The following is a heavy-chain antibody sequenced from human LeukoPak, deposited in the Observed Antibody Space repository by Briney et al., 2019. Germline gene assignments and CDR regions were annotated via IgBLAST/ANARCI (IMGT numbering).Heavy chain of an antibody. V-gene: IGHV1-18*01. D-gene: IGHD3-9*01. Sequence: ASVKVSCKASGYTFTSYGISWVRQAPGQGLEWMGWISAYNGNTNYAQKLQGRVTMTTDTSTSTAYMELRSLRSDDPAVYYCARDEGLIFDWLTPGGIWFDPWGQGTLVTVSS. CDR3: ARDEGLIFDWLTPGGIWFDP. J-gene: IGHJ5*02. CDR1: GYTFTSYG. CDR2: ISAYNGNT.